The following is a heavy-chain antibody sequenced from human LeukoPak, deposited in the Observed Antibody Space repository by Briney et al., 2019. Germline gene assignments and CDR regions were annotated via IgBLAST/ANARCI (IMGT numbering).Heavy chain of an antibody. D-gene: IGHD2-15*01. Sequence: GGSLRLSCAASGFTFSSYWMHWVRQAPGKGLEWVSRINSDGSSTSYADSVKGRFTISRDNAKNTLYLQMNSLRAEDTAVYYCAREIRRYIVVGGFDPWGQGTLVTVSS. V-gene: IGHV3-74*01. CDR3: AREIRRYIVVGGFDP. CDR1: GFTFSSYW. CDR2: INSDGSST. J-gene: IGHJ5*02.